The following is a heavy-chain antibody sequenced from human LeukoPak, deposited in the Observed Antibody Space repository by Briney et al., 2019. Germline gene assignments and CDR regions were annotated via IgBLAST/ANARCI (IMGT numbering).Heavy chain of an antibody. CDR2: IKQDGSEK. CDR3: ARESGSGGYDHLDY. V-gene: IGHV3-7*01. Sequence: GGSLRLSCAASGFTFSSYWMSWVRQAPGKGLEWAANIKQDGSEKYYVDSVKGRFTISRDNAKNSLYLQMNSLRAEDTAVYYCARESGSGGYDHLDYWGQGTLVTVSS. CDR1: GFTFSSYW. J-gene: IGHJ4*02. D-gene: IGHD5-12*01.